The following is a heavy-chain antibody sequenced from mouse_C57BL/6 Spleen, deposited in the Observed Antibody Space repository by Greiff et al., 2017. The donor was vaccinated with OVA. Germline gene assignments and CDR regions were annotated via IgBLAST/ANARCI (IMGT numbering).Heavy chain of an antibody. V-gene: IGHV7-3*01. CDR3: ARYYYDGGFAY. CDR2: IRNKANGYTT. CDR1: GFTFTDYY. Sequence: EVMLVESGGGLVQPGGSLSLSCAASGFTFTDYYMSWVRQPPGKALEWLGFIRNKANGYTTEYSASVKGRFTISRDNSQSILYLQMNALRAEDSATYYCARYYYDGGFAYWGQGTLVTVSA. D-gene: IGHD1-1*01. J-gene: IGHJ3*01.